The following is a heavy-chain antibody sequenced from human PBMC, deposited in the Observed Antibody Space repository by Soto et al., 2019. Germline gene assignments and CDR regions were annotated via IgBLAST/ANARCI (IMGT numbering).Heavy chain of an antibody. CDR3: ARVLKTTVPHYYYGMRV. CDR1: GGSISSSNW. CDR2: IYHSGST. J-gene: IGHJ6*02. V-gene: IGHV4-4*02. Sequence: PSETLSLTCAVSGGSISSSNWWSWVRQPPGKGLEWIGEIYHSGSTNYNPSLKSRVTISVDKSKNQFSLKLSSVTAADTAVYYCARVLKTTVPHYYYGMRVPGQATTVSVSS. D-gene: IGHD4-17*01.